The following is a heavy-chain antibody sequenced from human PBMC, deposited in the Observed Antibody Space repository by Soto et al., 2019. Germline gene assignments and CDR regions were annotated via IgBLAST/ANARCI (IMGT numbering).Heavy chain of an antibody. D-gene: IGHD6-19*01. CDR3: ARRIAVDGNGGHHYRIAV. Sequence: GEALKSSGEGSGWSVASDLIGWVRQMAGEGLEWMGIIYPGDSDTRYSPSFQGQVTISADQSISTAYLQWSSLKASDTAMYYCARRIAVDGNGGHHYRIAVPAQRTTDPVSS. J-gene: IGHJ6*01. CDR1: GWSVASDL. CDR2: IYPGDSDT. V-gene: IGHV5-51*01.